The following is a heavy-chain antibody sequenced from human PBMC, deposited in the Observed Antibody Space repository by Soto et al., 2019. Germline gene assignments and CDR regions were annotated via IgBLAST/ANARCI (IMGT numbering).Heavy chain of an antibody. V-gene: IGHV3-33*06. Sequence: GGSLRLSCAASGFTFSSYGMHWVRQAPGKGLEWVAVIWYNGSDKKYADSVKGRFTISRDNSEKTLYLQMNSLRAEDTAVCYCAKDYGDWTGLYYYGMDVWGQGTTVTVSS. D-gene: IGHD4-17*01. J-gene: IGHJ6*02. CDR3: AKDYGDWTGLYYYGMDV. CDR2: IWYNGSDK. CDR1: GFTFSSYG.